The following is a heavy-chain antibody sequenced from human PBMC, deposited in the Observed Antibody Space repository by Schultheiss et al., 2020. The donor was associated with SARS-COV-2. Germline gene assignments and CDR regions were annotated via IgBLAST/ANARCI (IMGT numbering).Heavy chain of an antibody. V-gene: IGHV1-18*01. CDR1: GYTFTSYG. CDR3: ARDIVELPGETGLDP. J-gene: IGHJ5*02. D-gene: IGHD2-2*01. CDR2: ISAYNGNT. Sequence: ASVKVSCKASGYTFTSYGISWVRQAPGQGLEWMGWISAYNGNTNYAQKFQGRVTMTRDTSITTAYMELSRVRSDDTALYFCARDIVELPGETGLDPWGQGTLVTVSS.